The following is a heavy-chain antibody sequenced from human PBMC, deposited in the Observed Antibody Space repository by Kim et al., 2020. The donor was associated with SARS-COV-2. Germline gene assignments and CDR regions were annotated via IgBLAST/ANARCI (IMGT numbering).Heavy chain of an antibody. CDR2: KTDGGAT. J-gene: IGHJ4*02. D-gene: IGHD2-21*01. CDR3: TTEGTY. V-gene: IGHV3-15*01. Sequence: KTDGGATDSAAPVKGRFTISRDDSKNTLYLQMDSLKTDDTAVYYCTTEGTYWGQGTLVTVSS.